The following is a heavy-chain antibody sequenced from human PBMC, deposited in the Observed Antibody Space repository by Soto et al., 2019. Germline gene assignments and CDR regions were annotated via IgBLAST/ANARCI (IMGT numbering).Heavy chain of an antibody. V-gene: IGHV1-18*01. CDR2: ISAYNGNT. J-gene: IGHJ4*02. CDR3: ASEYSSSWYPH. CDR1: GYTFTSYA. D-gene: IGHD6-13*01. Sequence: APVKVSCKASGYTFTSYAISWVRQAPGQGLEWMGWISAYNGNTNYAQKLQGRVTMTTDTSTSTAYMELSSLRSEDTAVYYCASEYSSSWYPHWGQGTLVTASS.